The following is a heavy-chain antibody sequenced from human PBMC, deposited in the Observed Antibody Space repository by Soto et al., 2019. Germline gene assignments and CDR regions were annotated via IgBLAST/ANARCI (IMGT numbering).Heavy chain of an antibody. J-gene: IGHJ3*02. CDR1: GGSISSYY. CDR3: AREARGLQIHDAFDI. D-gene: IGHD5-12*01. V-gene: IGHV4-59*01. Sequence: SETMSLTCTVSGGSISSYYWSWIRQPPGKGLAWLGYIYYSGNTNYNPSLKSRVTISIDTSKNQFSLKLSSVTAADTAVYYCAREARGLQIHDAFDIWGQGTMVTVS. CDR2: IYYSGNT.